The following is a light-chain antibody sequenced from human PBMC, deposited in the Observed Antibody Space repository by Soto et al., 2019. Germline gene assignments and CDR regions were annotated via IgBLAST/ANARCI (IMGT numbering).Light chain of an antibody. CDR1: SSDVGSYNR. CDR3: SSYTSSSAWV. Sequence: QSALTQPPSVSGSPGQSVTISCTGSSSDVGSYNRVSWYQQPPGTAPKLMIYEVSNRPSGVPDRFSGSKSGNTASLTISWLQAEDEADYYCSSYTSSSAWVFGGGTKQTVL. V-gene: IGLV2-18*02. J-gene: IGLJ2*01. CDR2: EVS.